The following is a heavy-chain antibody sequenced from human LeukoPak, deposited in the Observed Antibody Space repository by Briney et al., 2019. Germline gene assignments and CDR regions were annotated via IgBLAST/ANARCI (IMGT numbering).Heavy chain of an antibody. CDR1: GFTFSSYG. CDR3: ARKVVVTAQIDY. D-gene: IGHD2-21*02. Sequence: GSLRLSCAASGFTFSSYGMSWVRQPPGKGLEWIGSIYYSGSTYYNPSLKSRVTISVDTSKNQFSLKLSSVTAADTAVYYCARKVVVTAQIDYWGQGTLVTVSS. V-gene: IGHV4-38-2*01. CDR2: IYYSGST. J-gene: IGHJ4*02.